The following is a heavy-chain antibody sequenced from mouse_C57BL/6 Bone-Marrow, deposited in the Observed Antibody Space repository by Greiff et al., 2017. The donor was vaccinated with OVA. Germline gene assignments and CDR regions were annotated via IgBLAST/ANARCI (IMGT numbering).Heavy chain of an antibody. D-gene: IGHD1-3*01. CDR1: GYAFTNYL. CDR3: ARERYNY. CDR2: INPGSGGT. J-gene: IGHJ2*01. Sequence: VQLQESGAELVRPGTSVKVSCKASGYAFTNYLIEWVKQRPGQGLEWIGVINPGSGGTNYNEKFKGKATLTADKSSSTAYMQLSSLTSEDSAVYFCARERYNYWGQGTTLTVSS. V-gene: IGHV1-54*01.